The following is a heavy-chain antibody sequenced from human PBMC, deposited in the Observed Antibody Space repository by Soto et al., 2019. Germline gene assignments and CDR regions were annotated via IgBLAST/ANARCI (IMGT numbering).Heavy chain of an antibody. J-gene: IGHJ6*02. Sequence: EVQLVETGGGLIQPGGSLRLSCVASGFSVTSNYMTWVRQAPGKGPEWVSVMYSNGHTYYADSVEGRFTISRDRSSNTLYLQMTSLRREDTAVYYCARESGSPVPYHYSYGMDVWGQGTTVTVSS. CDR3: ARESGSPVPYHYSYGMDV. CDR2: MYSNGHT. V-gene: IGHV3-53*05. CDR1: GFSVTSNY. D-gene: IGHD3-10*01.